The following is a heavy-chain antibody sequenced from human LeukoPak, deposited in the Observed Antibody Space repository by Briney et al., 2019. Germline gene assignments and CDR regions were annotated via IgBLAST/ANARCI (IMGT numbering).Heavy chain of an antibody. CDR3: ARGGRFGGSVSHYGMDV. D-gene: IGHD3-16*01. J-gene: IGHJ6*02. Sequence: SGTLSLTCAVSGGSIGASINSPNWWSWVRQPPGKGLEWIGEIFHSGSTNYNPALKSRVTVSVDTSKNQFSLELTSVTVADTAVYFCARGGRFGGSVSHYGMDVWGQGTPVTVSS. CDR1: GGSIGASINSPNW. V-gene: IGHV4-4*02. CDR2: IFHSGST.